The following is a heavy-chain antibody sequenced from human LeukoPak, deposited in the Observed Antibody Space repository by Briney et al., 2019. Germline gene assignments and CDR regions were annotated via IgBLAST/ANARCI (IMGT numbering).Heavy chain of an antibody. CDR3: ARRSRVAVAGILCSDP. D-gene: IGHD6-19*01. CDR1: GGSFNDYF. V-gene: IGHV4-34*01. CDR2: INHSGST. J-gene: IGHJ5*02. Sequence: PSETLSLTCAVYGGSFNDYFWTWIRQPPGEGLEWIGEINHSGSTNYNPSLKSRVTISVDTSKNHFSLKLSSVTAADTAVYYCARRSRVAVAGILCSDPWGQGTLVTASS.